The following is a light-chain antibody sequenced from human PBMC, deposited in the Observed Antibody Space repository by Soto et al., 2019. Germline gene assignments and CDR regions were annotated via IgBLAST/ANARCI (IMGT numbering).Light chain of an antibody. CDR1: QSLSNR. CDR2: DAS. CDR3: QYYAGVWT. Sequence: DIQMTQSPSTLSASVGDRVTITCRASQSLSNRLAWYQQKPGKAPKVLIYDASSLESGVPSRFSGSGSGTDFILTNSSLQPDDFATYYCQYYAGVWTFGQGTRWIS. J-gene: IGKJ1*01. V-gene: IGKV1-5*01.